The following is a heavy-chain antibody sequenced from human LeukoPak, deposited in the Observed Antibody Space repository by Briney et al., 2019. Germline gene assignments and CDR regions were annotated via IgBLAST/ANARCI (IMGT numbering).Heavy chain of an antibody. J-gene: IGHJ3*02. CDR3: ARHAYCGGDCFGGAFEI. CDR2: IYYSRTT. V-gene: IGHV4-59*08. Sequence: SETLSLTCTVSGGSINSYYWSWIRQPPEKGLEWIGYIYYSRTTNYNPSLKSRVTMSVDTSKNQFSLKLSSVTAADTAVYYCARHAYCGGDCFGGAFEIWGQGTMVTVSS. D-gene: IGHD2-21*02. CDR1: GGSINSYY.